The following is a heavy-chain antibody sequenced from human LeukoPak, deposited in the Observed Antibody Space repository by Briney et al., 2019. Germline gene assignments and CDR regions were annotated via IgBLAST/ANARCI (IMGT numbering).Heavy chain of an antibody. CDR3: ASPISYYYDSSGYYYADYFDY. D-gene: IGHD3-22*01. J-gene: IGHJ4*02. V-gene: IGHV1-2*02. CDR1: GYTFTGYY. Sequence: ASVKVSCKASGYTFTGYYMHWVRQAPGQGLEWMGWINPISGGTNYAQKFQGRVTMTKYTSISTAYMELSRLRSDDTAVYYCASPISYYYDSSGYYYADYFDYWGQDILGTVSS. CDR2: INPISGGT.